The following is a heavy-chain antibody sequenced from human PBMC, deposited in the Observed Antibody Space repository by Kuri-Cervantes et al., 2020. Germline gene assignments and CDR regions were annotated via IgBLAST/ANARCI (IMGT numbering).Heavy chain of an antibody. J-gene: IGHJ4*02. D-gene: IGHD4-17*01. CDR3: ARGDGDYGDYFVDY. Sequence: GSLRLSCAASGFTFSSYGMHWVRQAPGKWLEWIGSIYYSGSTYYNPSLKSRVTISVDTSKNQFSLKLSSVTAADTAVYYCARGDGDYGDYFVDYWGQGTLVTVSS. CDR2: IYYSGST. CDR1: GFTFSSYG. V-gene: IGHV4-39*07.